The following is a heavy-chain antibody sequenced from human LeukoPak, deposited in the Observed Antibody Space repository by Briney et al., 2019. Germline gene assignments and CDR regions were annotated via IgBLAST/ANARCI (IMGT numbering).Heavy chain of an antibody. J-gene: IGHJ4*02. D-gene: IGHD2-2*01. CDR2: IYYSGST. CDR3: ARSSVVPAAIDY. Sequence: SETLSLTCTVSGGSISSYYWSWIRQPPGKGLEWIGYIYYSGSTNYNPSLKSRVTISVDTSKNQFSLKLSSVTAADTAVYYCARSSVVPAAIDYWGQGTLVTVSS. CDR1: GGSISSYY. V-gene: IGHV4-59*01.